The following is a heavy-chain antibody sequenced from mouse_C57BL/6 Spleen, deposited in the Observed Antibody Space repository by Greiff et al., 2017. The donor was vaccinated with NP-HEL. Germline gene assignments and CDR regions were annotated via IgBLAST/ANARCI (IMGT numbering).Heavy chain of an antibody. V-gene: IGHV2-2*01. CDR1: GFSLTSYG. CDR2: IWSGGST. CDR3: ATSYITTVVATRDAMDY. J-gene: IGHJ4*01. D-gene: IGHD1-1*01. Sequence: VQRVESGPGLVQPSQSLSITCTVSGFSLTSYGVHWVRQSPGKGLEWLGVIWSGGSTDYNAAFISRLSISKDNSKSQVFFKMNSLQADDTAIYYCATSYITTVVATRDAMDYWGQGTSVTVSS.